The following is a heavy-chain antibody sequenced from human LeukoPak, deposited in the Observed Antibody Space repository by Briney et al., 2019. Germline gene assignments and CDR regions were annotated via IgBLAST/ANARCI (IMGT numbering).Heavy chain of an antibody. J-gene: IGHJ5*02. CDR3: ARGGSLRGFDP. V-gene: IGHV1-18*01. Sequence: GASVKVSCKGSDYTFTNYAISWVRQAPGQGLEWMGWISTYSAYTIYTQKLQGRVTMTTDTSTSTAYMELRSLRSDDTAVYYCARGGSLRGFDPWGQGTLVTVSS. CDR2: ISTYSAYT. CDR1: DYTFTNYA.